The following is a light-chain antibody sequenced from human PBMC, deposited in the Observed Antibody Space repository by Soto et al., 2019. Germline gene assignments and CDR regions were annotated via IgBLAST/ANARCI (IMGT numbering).Light chain of an antibody. V-gene: IGKV3D-15*01. J-gene: IGKJ1*01. CDR2: GAS. CDR3: QQYNNWPWT. Sequence: EIVMTQSPATLSVSPGERATLSCRASQSVGSNLAWYQQKPGQAPRLLIYGASSRATGIPARFSGSGSGTEFTLTISSLQSEDFAVYYCQQYNNWPWTFGQWTKVDIK. CDR1: QSVGSN.